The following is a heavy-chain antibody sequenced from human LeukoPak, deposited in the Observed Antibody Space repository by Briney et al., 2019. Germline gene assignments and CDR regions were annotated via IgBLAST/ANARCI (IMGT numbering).Heavy chain of an antibody. CDR3: ARALNYGQLLSFRY. Sequence: ASVKVSCKASGYTFTSYGISWVRQAPGQGLEWMGWISAYNGNTNYAQKLQGRVTMTPDTSTSTAYMELRSLRSDDTAVYYCARALNYGQLLSFRYWGQGTLVTVSS. D-gene: IGHD2-2*01. CDR1: GYTFTSYG. J-gene: IGHJ4*02. V-gene: IGHV1-18*01. CDR2: ISAYNGNT.